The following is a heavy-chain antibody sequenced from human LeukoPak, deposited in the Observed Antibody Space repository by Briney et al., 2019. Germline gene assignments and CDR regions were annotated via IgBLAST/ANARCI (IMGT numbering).Heavy chain of an antibody. CDR3: ARDSYDSSGYF. CDR2: IDYSGGT. CDR1: GGSISSSSYY. V-gene: IGHV4-39*07. Sequence: SETLSLTCTVSGGSISSSSYYWGWIRQPQGRGLEWIGSIDYSGGTYYNPSLKSRVTIAVDASKNQFSLKLSSVTAADTAVYYCARDSYDSSGYFWGQGTLVTVSS. J-gene: IGHJ4*02. D-gene: IGHD3-22*01.